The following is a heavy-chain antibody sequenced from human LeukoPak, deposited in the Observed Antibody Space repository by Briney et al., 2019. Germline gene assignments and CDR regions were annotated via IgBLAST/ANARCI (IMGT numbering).Heavy chain of an antibody. CDR3: AKDSTGFGELSSLDY. J-gene: IGHJ4*02. CDR1: GFTFDDYA. CDR2: ISWNSGSI. D-gene: IGHD3-10*01. Sequence: GGSLRLSCAASGFTFDDYAMHWVRQAPGKGLEWVSGISWNSGSIGYADSVKGRFTISRDNAKNSLYLQMNSLRAEDTALYYCAKDSTGFGELSSLDYWGQGTLVTVSS. V-gene: IGHV3-9*01.